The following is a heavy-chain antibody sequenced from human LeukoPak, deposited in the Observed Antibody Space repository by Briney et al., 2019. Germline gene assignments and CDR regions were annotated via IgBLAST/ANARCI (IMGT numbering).Heavy chain of an antibody. CDR3: ARSYYDSSGYDVRGDDFDI. V-gene: IGHV3-74*01. Sequence: GGSLRLSCAASGFTFSNYWIHWVRQAPGKGLVWVSRINRDGSSTTYADSVKGRFTISRDNAKNTLHLQMNSLRVEDTAVYYCARSYYDSSGYDVRGDDFDIWGQGTKVTVSS. CDR1: GFTFSNYW. J-gene: IGHJ3*02. CDR2: INRDGSST. D-gene: IGHD3-22*01.